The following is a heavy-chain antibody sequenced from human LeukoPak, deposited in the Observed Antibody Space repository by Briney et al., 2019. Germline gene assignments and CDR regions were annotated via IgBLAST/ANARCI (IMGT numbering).Heavy chain of an antibody. V-gene: IGHV3-21*01. Sequence: GGSLRLSCAASGFTFSSYSMNWVRQAPGKGLEWVSSISSSSSYIYYADSVKGRFTISRDNAKNSLYLQMNSLRAEDTAVYYCAREGDGYNPDYWGQGTLVTVPS. CDR1: GFTFSSYS. J-gene: IGHJ4*02. CDR3: AREGDGYNPDY. D-gene: IGHD5-24*01. CDR2: ISSSSSYI.